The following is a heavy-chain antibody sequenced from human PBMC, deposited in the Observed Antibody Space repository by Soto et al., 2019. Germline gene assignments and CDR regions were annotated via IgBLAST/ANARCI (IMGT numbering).Heavy chain of an antibody. CDR1: RYTFTSYD. Sequence: QVQLVQSGAEVKRPGASVRVSCRASRYTFTSYDIYWVRQAPGQGLEWMGWIKTDSGDTDYAQNFQGRVTMTRDTAINTAYMELNNLVSDDTAVYYCARRSSTYLNEIIYDPWGQGTRVTVSS. D-gene: IGHD3-10*01. CDR3: ARRSSTYLNEIIYDP. J-gene: IGHJ5*02. CDR2: IKTDSGDT. V-gene: IGHV1-2*02.